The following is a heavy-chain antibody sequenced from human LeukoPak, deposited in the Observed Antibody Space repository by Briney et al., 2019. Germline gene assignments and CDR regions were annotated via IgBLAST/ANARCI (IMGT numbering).Heavy chain of an antibody. CDR2: IYYSGST. V-gene: IGHV4-59*01. CDR1: GGSISSYY. CDR3: AREDYYFDS. J-gene: IGHJ4*02. Sequence: SETLSLTCTISGGSISSYYWSWIRQPPGKGLEWIGYIYYSGSTTYNPSLKSRVTISVDTSKNQFSLKLSSVTAADTAVYYCAREDYYFDSWGQGTLVTVSS.